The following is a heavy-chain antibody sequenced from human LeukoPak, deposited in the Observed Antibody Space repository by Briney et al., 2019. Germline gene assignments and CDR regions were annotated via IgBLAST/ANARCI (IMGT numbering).Heavy chain of an antibody. J-gene: IGHJ4*02. CDR3: ASLDGETFAH. V-gene: IGHV4-4*07. Sequence: PSDTLSLTCTVSGDSIRGFYWSWVRQPAGQGLEYIGHMYISGSTTYNPSLKSRVTMSVDLAKNEVSLKLTSVTAADTAIYFCASLDGETFAHWGRGTLVLVSS. CDR2: MYISGST. D-gene: IGHD3-3*01. CDR1: GDSIRGFY.